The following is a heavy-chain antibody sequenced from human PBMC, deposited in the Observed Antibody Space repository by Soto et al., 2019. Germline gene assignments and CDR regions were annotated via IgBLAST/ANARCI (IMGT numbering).Heavy chain of an antibody. CDR2: VSYDGSIE. J-gene: IGHJ1*01. CDR3: AKELYYDHFSLDDS. CDR1: GFTFSSYA. V-gene: IGHV3-30*04. Sequence: GGSLRLSCTGSGFTFSSYAMHWVRLAPGKGLEWVAVVSYDGSIENYADSVRGRFTISRDNSKNTVFLQMNSLRVEDSAVYYFAKELYYDHFSLDDSWGQGTLGTVSS. D-gene: IGHD3-16*01.